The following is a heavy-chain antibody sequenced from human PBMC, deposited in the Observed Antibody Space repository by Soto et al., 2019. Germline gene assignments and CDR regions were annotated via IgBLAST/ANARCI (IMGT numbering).Heavy chain of an antibody. D-gene: IGHD3-16*01. CDR1: GFTFSDYY. Sequence: QVQLVESGGGLVKPGGSLRLSCAASGFTFSDYYMSCIRQAPGKGLEWVSYISSSSSYTNYADSVKGRFTISRDNAKNSLYLQMNSLRAEDTAVYYCARDLTAIPTALWAVYHYGMDVWGQGTTVTVSS. CDR2: ISSSSSYT. J-gene: IGHJ6*02. CDR3: ARDLTAIPTALWAVYHYGMDV. V-gene: IGHV3-11*05.